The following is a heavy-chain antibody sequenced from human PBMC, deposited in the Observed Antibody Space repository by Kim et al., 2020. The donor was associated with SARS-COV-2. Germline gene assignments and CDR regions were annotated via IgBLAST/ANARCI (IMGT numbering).Heavy chain of an antibody. D-gene: IGHD3-22*01. CDR3: ARDKADYYDSTFYFDY. Sequence: KFQGRVTITADKSTSTAYMELSSLRSEDTAVYYCARDKADYYDSTFYFDYWGQGTLVTVSS. V-gene: IGHV1-69*04. J-gene: IGHJ4*02.